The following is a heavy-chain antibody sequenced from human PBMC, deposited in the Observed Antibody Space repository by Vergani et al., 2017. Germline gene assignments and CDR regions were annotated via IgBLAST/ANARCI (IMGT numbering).Heavy chain of an antibody. CDR3: ARDSLCYAREGGFDP. J-gene: IGHJ5*02. Sequence: QVQLQESGPGLVKPSETLSLTCTVSGGSVSSGSYYWSWIRQPAGKGLEWIGYIYYSGSTNYNPSLKRRVTISVDTSKNQFSLKLSAVTAADTAVYYCARDSLCYAREGGFDPWGQGTLVTVSS. D-gene: IGHD2-2*01. CDR1: GGSVSSGSYY. CDR2: IYYSGST. V-gene: IGHV4-61*10.